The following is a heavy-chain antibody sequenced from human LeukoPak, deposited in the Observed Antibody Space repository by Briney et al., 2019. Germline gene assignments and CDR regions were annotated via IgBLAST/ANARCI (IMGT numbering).Heavy chain of an antibody. CDR2: IIPIFGTA. D-gene: IGHD5-24*01. Sequence: VASVKVSCKASGGAFSSYAISWVRQAPGQGLEWMGGIIPIFGTANYAQKFQGRVTITADESTSTAYMELSSLRSEDTAVYYCVKGGYNRDSYFDYWGQGTLVTVSS. CDR3: VKGGYNRDSYFDY. V-gene: IGHV1-69*01. J-gene: IGHJ4*02. CDR1: GGAFSSYA.